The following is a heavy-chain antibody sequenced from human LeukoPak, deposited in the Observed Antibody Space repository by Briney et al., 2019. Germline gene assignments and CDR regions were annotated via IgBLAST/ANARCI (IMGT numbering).Heavy chain of an antibody. CDR2: ISESGSTI. CDR3: ARRCSSTSCLQY. D-gene: IGHD2-2*01. V-gene: IGHV3-11*04. Sequence: PGGSLRLSCAASRFSLSGYHMSWIRQAPGKGLEWVSYISESGSTIHYADSVKGRFTISRDNAKNSLYLQMNSLRAGDTAVYYCARRCSSTSCLQYWGQGTLVTVSS. J-gene: IGHJ4*02. CDR1: RFSLSGYH.